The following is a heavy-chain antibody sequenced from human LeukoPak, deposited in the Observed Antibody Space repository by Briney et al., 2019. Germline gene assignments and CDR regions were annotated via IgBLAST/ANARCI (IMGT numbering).Heavy chain of an antibody. CDR3: ARDTGYCSGGSCFYGMDV. V-gene: IGHV4-30-2*01. J-gene: IGHJ6*02. Sequence: PSETLSLTCAVSGGSISSSGYSWSWIRQPPGTGLEWIGYIYHSGSTYYNPSLKSRVTISVDRSKNQFSLKLSSVTAADTAVYYCARDTGYCSGGSCFYGMDVWGQGTTVTVSS. CDR2: IYHSGST. CDR1: GGSISSSGYS. D-gene: IGHD2-15*01.